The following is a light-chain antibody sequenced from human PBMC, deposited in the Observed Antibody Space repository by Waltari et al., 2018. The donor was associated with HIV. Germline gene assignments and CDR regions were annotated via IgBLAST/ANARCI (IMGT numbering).Light chain of an antibody. V-gene: IGLV3-1*01. CDR3: QSWDTSTAV. Sequence: SYELTQPPSVSVSPGQTASITCSGDNFGDKHACWYQQKPGQSPVLVIYQDDKRPSGVPERFSGSNSGNTATLTIRGTQAMDEADYYCQSWDTSTAVFGGGTQLTVL. CDR2: QDD. CDR1: NFGDKH. J-gene: IGLJ3*02.